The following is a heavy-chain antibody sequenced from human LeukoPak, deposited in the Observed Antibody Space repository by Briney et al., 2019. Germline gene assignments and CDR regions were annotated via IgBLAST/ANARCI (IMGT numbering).Heavy chain of an antibody. CDR2: IRYDGSNK. Sequence: TGGSLRLSCAASGFTFSSYGMHWVRQAPGKGLEWVAFIRYDGSNKYYADSVKGRFTISRDNSKNTLYLQMNSLRAEDTAVYYCAREGSVAFDIWGQGTMVTVSS. CDR3: AREGSVAFDI. CDR1: GFTFSSYG. V-gene: IGHV3-30*02. J-gene: IGHJ3*02.